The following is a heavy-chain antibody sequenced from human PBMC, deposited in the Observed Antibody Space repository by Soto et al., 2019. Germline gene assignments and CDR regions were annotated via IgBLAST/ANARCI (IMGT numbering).Heavy chain of an antibody. CDR2: ISGDGGST. CDR3: AKSDCSGGSCYSDWFDP. CDR1: GFTFDDYA. J-gene: IGHJ5*02. V-gene: IGHV3-43*02. Sequence: GGSLRLSCAASGFTFDDYAMHWVRQAPGKGLEWVSLISGDGGSTYYADSVKGRFTISRDNSKNSLYLQMNSLRTEDTALYYCAKSDCSGGSCYSDWFDPWGQGTLVTVSS. D-gene: IGHD2-15*01.